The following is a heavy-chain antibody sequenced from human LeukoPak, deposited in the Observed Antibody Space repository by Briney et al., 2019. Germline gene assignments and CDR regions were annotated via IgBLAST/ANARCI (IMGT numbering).Heavy chain of an antibody. V-gene: IGHV3-7*01. Sequence: PGGSLRLSCAASGFTFTDYWMSWVRQAPGKGLEWVASIKQDGSDKHYVDSVKGRFTISRDNAKNSQYLQMSSLRAEDTAVYYCARGGRHAVTAIVCGHFDSWGQGTLVTVSS. CDR2: IKQDGSDK. J-gene: IGHJ4*02. CDR1: GFTFTDYW. CDR3: ARGGRHAVTAIVCGHFDS. D-gene: IGHD4-23*01.